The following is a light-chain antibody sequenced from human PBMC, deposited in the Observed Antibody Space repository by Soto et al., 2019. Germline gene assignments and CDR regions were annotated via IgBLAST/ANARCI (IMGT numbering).Light chain of an antibody. CDR1: QSVTSNS. J-gene: IGKJ2*03. Sequence: EIALTQSPGTLSLSPGERAALSCRASQSVTSNSVAWYQQRPGQAPRLLIYGSSSRSAGIPDMFSGSESGTDFTLAMSRLEPDDFGEYFCQQYGDSPPYSFGQGTKLEIK. V-gene: IGKV3-20*01. CDR3: QQYGDSPPYS. CDR2: GSS.